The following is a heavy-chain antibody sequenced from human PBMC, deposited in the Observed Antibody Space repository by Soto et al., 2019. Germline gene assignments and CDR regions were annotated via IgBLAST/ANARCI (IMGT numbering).Heavy chain of an antibody. Sequence: GSLRLSCAASGFTFSDYYMSWIRQAPGKGLEWVSSITSSGSTTYYTDSVKGRFTISRDNAKNSLYLQMNSLRAEDTAVYYCARERYSYGPYYFDYWGQGTLVTVSS. D-gene: IGHD5-18*01. CDR3: ARERYSYGPYYFDY. CDR1: GFTFSDYY. CDR2: ITSSGSTT. J-gene: IGHJ4*02. V-gene: IGHV3-11*01.